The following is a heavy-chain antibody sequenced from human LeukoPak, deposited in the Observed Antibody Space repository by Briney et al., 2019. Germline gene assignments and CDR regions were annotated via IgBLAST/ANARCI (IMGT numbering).Heavy chain of an antibody. D-gene: IGHD2-15*01. CDR3: GKGGLPDTAVVIAAPPAY. V-gene: IGHV3-23*01. CDR1: GFTFSNRA. Sequence: GGSLRLSCAGSGFTFSNRAMGWVRQAPGQGLEWVSAISGSGSSTYYAASVKGRFTISRDNSKNTLYLEMSSLRAEDTAIYYCGKGGLPDTAVVIAAPPAYWGQGTLVTVSS. J-gene: IGHJ4*02. CDR2: ISGSGSST.